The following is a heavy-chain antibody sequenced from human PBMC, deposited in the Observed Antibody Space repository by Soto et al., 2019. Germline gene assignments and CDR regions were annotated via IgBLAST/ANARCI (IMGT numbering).Heavy chain of an antibody. D-gene: IGHD2-8*01. Sequence: GESLKISCKGFGYIFTNYWIGWVRQMPGKGLEWMGIIHPGDSDTRYSPSFQGQVTVSADKSISTAYMQWSSLEASDTGVYYCARQRAYCTNGVCYTEYYFDYWGQGTLVTVSS. J-gene: IGHJ4*02. CDR1: GYIFTNYW. CDR3: ARQRAYCTNGVCYTEYYFDY. CDR2: IHPGDSDT. V-gene: IGHV5-51*01.